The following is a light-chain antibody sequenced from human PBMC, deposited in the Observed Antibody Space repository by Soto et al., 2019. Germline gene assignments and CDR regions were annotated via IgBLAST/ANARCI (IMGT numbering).Light chain of an antibody. CDR2: AAS. V-gene: IGKV1-39*01. CDR1: QSISSY. Sequence: DIQMTQSPSSLSASVGDRVTITCRASQSISSYLNWYQQKPGKATKLLIYAASSLQSGVPSRFSGSGSGTDFTLTISSLQPEDFATYYCQQSYSTPRLTFGPGTKVDIK. J-gene: IGKJ3*01. CDR3: QQSYSTPRLT.